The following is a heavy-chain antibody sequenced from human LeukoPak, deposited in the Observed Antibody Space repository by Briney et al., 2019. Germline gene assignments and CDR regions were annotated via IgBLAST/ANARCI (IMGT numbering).Heavy chain of an antibody. V-gene: IGHV4-34*01. CDR1: GGSFSGYY. Sequence: SETLSLTCAVYGGSFSGYYWSWIRQPPGKGLEWIGEINHSGSTNYNPSLKSRVTISVDTSKSQFSLKLSSVTAADTAVYYCARGVGFPSYYFDYWGQGTLVTVSS. J-gene: IGHJ4*02. D-gene: IGHD1-26*01. CDR3: ARGVGFPSYYFDY. CDR2: INHSGST.